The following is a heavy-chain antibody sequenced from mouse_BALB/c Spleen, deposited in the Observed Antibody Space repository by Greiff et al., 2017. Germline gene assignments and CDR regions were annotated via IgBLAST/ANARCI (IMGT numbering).Heavy chain of an antibody. CDR1: GVDFSRYW. J-gene: IGHJ3*01. Sequence: AASGVDFSRYWMSWVRQAPGKGLEWIGEINPDSSTINYTPSLKDKFIISRDNAKNTLYLQMSKVRSEDTALYYCARPGPTVVETWFAYWGQGTLVTVSA. D-gene: IGHD1-1*01. V-gene: IGHV4-1*02. CDR3: ARPGPTVVETWFAY. CDR2: INPDSSTI.